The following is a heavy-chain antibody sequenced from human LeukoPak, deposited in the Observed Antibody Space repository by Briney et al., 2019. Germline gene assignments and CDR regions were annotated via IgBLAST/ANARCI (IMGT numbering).Heavy chain of an antibody. J-gene: IGHJ4*02. CDR1: GFTFSNFG. CDR3: ARGSRYGDYPYYCDF. CDR2: VRYDGNNP. D-gene: IGHD4-17*01. Sequence: GGSLRLSCAASGFTFSNFGMHWVRQAPGKWLEWVAFVRYDGNNPYYSASVKGRFTISRDNSKNTVLLQMNNLRLEDAAVYYCARGSRYGDYPYYCDFWGQGTLVTVSS. V-gene: IGHV3-30*02.